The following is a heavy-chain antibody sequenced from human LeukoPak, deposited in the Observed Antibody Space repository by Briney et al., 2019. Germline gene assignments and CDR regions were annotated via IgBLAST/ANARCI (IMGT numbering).Heavy chain of an antibody. Sequence: GGSLRLSCAASGLTFRTYAMSWVRQAPGKGLEWVSGISDSGDGRYYAESVKGRFTISRDNSKNTVFLQMNSLRADDTAKYYCAKDKAPGSWHTPSDFWGQGTLVTVSS. CDR2: ISDSGDGR. V-gene: IGHV3-23*01. D-gene: IGHD6-13*01. CDR3: AKDKAPGSWHTPSDF. J-gene: IGHJ4*02. CDR1: GLTFRTYA.